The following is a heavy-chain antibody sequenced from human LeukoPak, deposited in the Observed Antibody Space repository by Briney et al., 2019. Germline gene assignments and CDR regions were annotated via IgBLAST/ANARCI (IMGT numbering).Heavy chain of an antibody. D-gene: IGHD1-26*01. Sequence: GGSLRLSCAASGFSVSTNYMTWVRQAPGKGLEWVSVIYSGGSTNYADSVKGRFTISRDTSKNTLYLQMNSLRAEDTAVYYCAKGRKWEPPIDYWGQGTLVTVSS. CDR1: GFSVSTNY. V-gene: IGHV3-53*01. CDR2: IYSGGST. J-gene: IGHJ4*02. CDR3: AKGRKWEPPIDY.